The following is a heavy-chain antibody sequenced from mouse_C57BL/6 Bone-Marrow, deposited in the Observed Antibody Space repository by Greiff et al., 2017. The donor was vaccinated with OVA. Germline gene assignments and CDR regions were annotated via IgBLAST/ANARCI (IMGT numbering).Heavy chain of an antibody. D-gene: IGHD2-1*01. CDR3: AILYFSLDY. CDR1: GYTFTSYW. J-gene: IGHJ2*01. Sequence: QVQLKQPGAELVRPGSSVKLSCKASGYTFTSYWMDWVKQRPGQGLEWIGNIYPSDSETHYNQKFKDKATLTVDKSSSTAYMQLSSLTSEDSAVYYCAILYFSLDYWGQGTTLTVSS. V-gene: IGHV1-61*01. CDR2: IYPSDSET.